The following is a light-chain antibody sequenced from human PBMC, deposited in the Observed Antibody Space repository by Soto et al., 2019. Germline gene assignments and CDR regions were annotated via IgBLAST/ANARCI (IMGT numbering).Light chain of an antibody. V-gene: IGKV3-20*01. Sequence: ETVLTQSPGTLSLSPGERATLSCRASQTVSSNNLAWYQQKPGQAPRLLVYGASTRATGIPDRFSGSGSGTDFTLTVSRLEPDDFSVYYCQQYGTSPSCTYGQGTKVEIK. CDR3: QQYGTSPSCT. CDR1: QTVSSNN. J-gene: IGKJ1*01. CDR2: GAS.